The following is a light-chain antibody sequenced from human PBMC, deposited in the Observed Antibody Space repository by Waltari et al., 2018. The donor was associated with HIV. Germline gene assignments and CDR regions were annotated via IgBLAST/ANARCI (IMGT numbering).Light chain of an antibody. Sequence: QSALTQPAPVPESPEQAITIHCTGISSDVDYYNYDCWHQQHPGKAPKLMIYDVTHRPSGVSNRFSGSKSGNTASLTISGLQAEDEADYYCSSYTSSSWVFGGGTKLTVL. J-gene: IGLJ3*02. CDR1: SSDVDYYNY. V-gene: IGLV2-14*03. CDR3: SSYTSSSWV. CDR2: DVT.